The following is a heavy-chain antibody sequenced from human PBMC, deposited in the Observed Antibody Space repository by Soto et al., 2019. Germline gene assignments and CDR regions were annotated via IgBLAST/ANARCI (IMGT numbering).Heavy chain of an antibody. D-gene: IGHD1-26*01. CDR1: GGSISSSSYY. CDR2: IYYSGST. CDR3: ARRFDSDSPTTDTWELPYWYFDL. V-gene: IGHV4-39*01. Sequence: PSETLSLTCTVSGGSISSSSYYWGWIRQPPXKGLEWIGSIYYSGSTYYNPSLKSRVTISVDTSKNQFSLKLSSVTAADTAVYYCARRFDSDSPTTDTWELPYWYFDLWGRGTLVTVSS. J-gene: IGHJ2*01.